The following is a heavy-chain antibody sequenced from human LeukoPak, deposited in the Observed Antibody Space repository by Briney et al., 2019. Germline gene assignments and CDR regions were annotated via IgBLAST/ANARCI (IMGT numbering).Heavy chain of an antibody. V-gene: IGHV1-18*01. CDR2: ISAYNGNT. CDR1: GGTFSSYA. CDR3: ARDRTYGDYVRGYYYGMDV. J-gene: IGHJ6*02. D-gene: IGHD4-17*01. Sequence: ASVKVSCKASGGTFSSYAISWVRQAPGQGLEWMGWISAYNGNTNYAQKLQGRVTMTTDTSTSTAYMELRSLRSDDTAVYYCARDRTYGDYVRGYYYGMDVWGQGTTVTVSS.